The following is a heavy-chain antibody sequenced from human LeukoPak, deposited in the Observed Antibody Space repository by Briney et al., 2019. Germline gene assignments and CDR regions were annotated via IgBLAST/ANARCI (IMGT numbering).Heavy chain of an antibody. V-gene: IGHV3-23*01. CDR1: GFDFNDFA. D-gene: IGHD3-22*01. CDR3: GRDHVGIAMIVMVLDS. J-gene: IGHJ4*02. Sequence: PGGSLRLSCAASGFDFNDFAMTWVRQAPGKGLEWVSSMSGSGDTTEYAASVKGRFTISRDNAKKTLYLEMNSLRVEDTAIYYCGRDHVGIAMIVMVLDSWGQGTLVTVSS. CDR2: MSGSGDTT.